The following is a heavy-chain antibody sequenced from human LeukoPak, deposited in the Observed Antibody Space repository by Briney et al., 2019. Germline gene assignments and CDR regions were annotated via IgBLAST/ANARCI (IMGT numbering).Heavy chain of an antibody. J-gene: IGHJ5*02. V-gene: IGHV3-23*01. D-gene: IGHD3-9*01. CDR1: GFTFSSYA. CDR3: AKDATLIDYDILTGYSGWFDP. CDR2: LSGSGGNT. Sequence: PGGSLRLSCTASGFTFSSYAMSWVRQAPGKGLEWVSALSGSGGNTYYADSVKGRFTISRDNSKNTLYLQMNSLRAEDTAVYYCAKDATLIDYDILTGYSGWFDPWGQGTLVTVSS.